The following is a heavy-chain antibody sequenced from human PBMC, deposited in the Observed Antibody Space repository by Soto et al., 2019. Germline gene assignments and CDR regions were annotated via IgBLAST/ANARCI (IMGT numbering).Heavy chain of an antibody. CDR3: ARGYCSGGSCYPYYYYGMDV. Sequence: ASVKVSCKASGGTFSSYTISWVRQAPGQGLEWMGRIIPILGIANYAQKFQGRVTITADESTSTAYMELSSLRSEDTAVYYCARGYCSGGSCYPYYYYGMDVWGQGTTVTVSS. D-gene: IGHD2-15*01. J-gene: IGHJ6*02. V-gene: IGHV1-69*02. CDR1: GGTFSSYT. CDR2: IIPILGIA.